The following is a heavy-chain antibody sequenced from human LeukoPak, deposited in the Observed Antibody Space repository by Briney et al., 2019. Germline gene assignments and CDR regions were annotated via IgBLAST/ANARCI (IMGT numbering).Heavy chain of an antibody. CDR2: IYTSGCT. Sequence: SETLSLTCTVSGGSIRSYYWSWVRQPAGKGLEWIGRIYTSGCTNYNPSLKSRVTMSVDTSKNQFSLELSSVTAPDTGLYFCARSNAGAAPSLFDPWGQGTLVTVSS. V-gene: IGHV4-4*07. CDR1: GGSIRSYY. CDR3: ARSNAGAAPSLFDP. J-gene: IGHJ5*02.